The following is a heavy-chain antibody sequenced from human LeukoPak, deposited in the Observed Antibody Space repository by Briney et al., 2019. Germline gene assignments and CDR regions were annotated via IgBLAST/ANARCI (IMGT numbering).Heavy chain of an antibody. Sequence: PSETLSLTCTVSGGSISSSSYYWGWIRQPPGKGLEWIGSIYYSGSTYYNPSLKSRVTIPVDTSKNQFSLKLSSVTAADTAVYYCASGYGDYYVFDYWGQGTLVTVSS. V-gene: IGHV4-39*07. CDR1: GGSISSSSYY. J-gene: IGHJ4*02. D-gene: IGHD4-17*01. CDR3: ASGYGDYYVFDY. CDR2: IYYSGST.